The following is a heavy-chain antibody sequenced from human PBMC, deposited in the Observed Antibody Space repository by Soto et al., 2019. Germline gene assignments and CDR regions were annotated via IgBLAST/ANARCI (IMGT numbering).Heavy chain of an antibody. CDR1: GFTFSSYG. V-gene: IGHV3-30*18. D-gene: IGHD5-18*01. CDR2: ISYDGSNK. J-gene: IGHJ4*02. CDR3: AKDWGYSYGSVDY. Sequence: GGSLRLSCAASGFTFSSYGMHWVRQAPGKGLEWVAVISYDGSNKYYADSVKGRFTISRDNSKNTLYLQMNSLRAEDTAVYYCAKDWGYSYGSVDYWGQGTLVTVSS.